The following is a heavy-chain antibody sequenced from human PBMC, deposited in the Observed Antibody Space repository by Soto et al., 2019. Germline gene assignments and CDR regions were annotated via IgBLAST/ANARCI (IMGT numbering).Heavy chain of an antibody. J-gene: IGHJ3*02. CDR3: ARLQFPDVTGAFDI. Sequence: PSETLSLTCTVSGGSINNYYWWSWIRQSAGKGLEYIGRISVNGNNNYNPSRRSRVTMSVDTSKDQFSLKLGSVTAADTAMYYCARLQFPDVTGAFDIWGQGTMVTVSS. V-gene: IGHV4-4*07. D-gene: IGHD2-21*01. CDR1: GGSINNYY. CDR2: ISVNGNN.